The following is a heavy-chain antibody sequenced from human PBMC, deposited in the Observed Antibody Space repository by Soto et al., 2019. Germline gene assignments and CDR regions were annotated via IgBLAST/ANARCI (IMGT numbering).Heavy chain of an antibody. CDR1: GFTFSSFE. V-gene: IGHV3-48*03. D-gene: IGHD6-6*01. Sequence: GGSLRLSCAASGFTFSSFEMNWVRQAPGKGLEWGSYISNSGRIIYYADSVKGRFTISRDDAKSSLYPQMNSLRAEDTAVYYCAREWGTSIAAAFDYWGQGTLVTVSS. CDR3: AREWGTSIAAAFDY. CDR2: ISNSGRII. J-gene: IGHJ4*02.